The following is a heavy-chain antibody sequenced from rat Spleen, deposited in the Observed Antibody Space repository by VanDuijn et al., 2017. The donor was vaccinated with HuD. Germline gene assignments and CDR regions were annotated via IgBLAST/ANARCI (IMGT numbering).Heavy chain of an antibody. J-gene: IGHJ2*01. Sequence: EVKLVESGGGLVQPGRSLKLSCAASGFTFSSFVMAWVRQAPKKGLEWVASITSGGSNTYYPDSVKGRFTISRDNAKSTLYLQMDSLRSEDTATYYCAKRGWYYFDYWGQGVMVTVSS. CDR3: AKRGWYYFDY. CDR2: ITSGGSNT. CDR1: GFTFSSFV. V-gene: IGHV5S23*01.